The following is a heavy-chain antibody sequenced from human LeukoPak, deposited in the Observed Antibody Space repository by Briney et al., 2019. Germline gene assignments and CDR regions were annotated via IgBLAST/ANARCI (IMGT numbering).Heavy chain of an antibody. CDR1: GFTFSDYY. J-gene: IGHJ4*02. CDR2: ISNSGSTI. CDR3: ARTARSPEEVPAGIVFDY. V-gene: IGHV3-11*01. D-gene: IGHD2-2*01. Sequence: GGSLRLSCAASGFTFSDYYMSWIRQAPGKGLEWVSYISNSGSTIYYADSVKGRFTISRDNAKNSLYLQMNSLRAEDTAVYYCARTARSPEEVPAGIVFDYWGQGTLVTVSS.